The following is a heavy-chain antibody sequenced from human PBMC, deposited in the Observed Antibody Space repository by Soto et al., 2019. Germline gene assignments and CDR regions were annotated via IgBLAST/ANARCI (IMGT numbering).Heavy chain of an antibody. Sequence: EVQLVESGGGLIQPGGSLRLSCAVSGFTVSNNYMSWVRQAPGKGLEGVSVIYSGGYTAYGDSVKGRFTISRDNSKNTQSLKRNSLGAAGRAVFSWGADAGGGGYWGQGTLVTVSS. CDR2: IYSGGYT. CDR1: GFTVSNNY. D-gene: IGHD3-16*01. CDR3: GADAGGGGY. V-gene: IGHV3-53*01. J-gene: IGHJ4*02.